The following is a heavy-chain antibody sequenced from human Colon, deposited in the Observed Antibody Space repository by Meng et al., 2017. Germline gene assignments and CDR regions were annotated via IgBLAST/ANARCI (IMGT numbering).Heavy chain of an antibody. V-gene: IGHV4-38-2*02. Sequence: SETLSLTCTVSGYSISSGFYWGWIRQPPGRWLEWIGTILHTGTTYYNPSLKSRVIISVDTSKNQFSLKVTSVTAADTAVYYCARLGAGVLTGYRPLSWFEPWGQGTLVTVSS. J-gene: IGHJ5*02. CDR3: ARLGAGVLTGYRPLSWFEP. CDR2: ILHTGTT. CDR1: GYSISSGFY. D-gene: IGHD3-9*01.